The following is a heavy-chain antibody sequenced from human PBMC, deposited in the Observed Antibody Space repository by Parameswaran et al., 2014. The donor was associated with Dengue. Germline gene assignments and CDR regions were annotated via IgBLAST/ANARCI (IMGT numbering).Heavy chain of an antibody. J-gene: IGHJ4*02. D-gene: IGHD5-24*01. Sequence: WIRQPQEGLEWIGEINHSGSTNYNPSLKSRVTISVDTSKNQFSLKLSSVTAADTAVYYCARDGYNYMGFPTHWGQGTLVTVSS. CDR3: ARDGYNYMGFPTH. CDR2: INHSGST. V-gene: IGHV4-34*01.